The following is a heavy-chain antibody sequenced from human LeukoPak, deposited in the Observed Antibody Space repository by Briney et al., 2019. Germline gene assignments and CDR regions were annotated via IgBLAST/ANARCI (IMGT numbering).Heavy chain of an antibody. J-gene: IGHJ6*03. Sequence: ASVKVSCKASGHTFTGYYMHWVRQAPGQGLEWMGWINPNSGGTNYAQKFQGRVTMTRDTSISTAYMELSRLRSDDTAVYYCAREASGYCSSTSCYRGGMDVWGKGTTVTVSS. V-gene: IGHV1-2*02. CDR2: INPNSGGT. D-gene: IGHD2-2*02. CDR1: GHTFTGYY. CDR3: AREASGYCSSTSCYRGGMDV.